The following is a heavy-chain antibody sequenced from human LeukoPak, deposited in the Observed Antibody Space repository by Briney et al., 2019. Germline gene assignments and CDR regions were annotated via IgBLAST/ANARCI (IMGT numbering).Heavy chain of an antibody. CDR2: INPNSGGT. CDR3: ARVTYPDY. Sequence: VASVKVSCKASGYTFTSCYMHWVRQAPGQGLEWMGWINPNSGGTNYAQKFQGRVTMTRDTSISTAYMELSRLRSDDTAVYYCARVTYPDYWGQGTLVTVSS. V-gene: IGHV1-2*02. J-gene: IGHJ4*02. CDR1: GYTFTSCY. D-gene: IGHD2-2*01.